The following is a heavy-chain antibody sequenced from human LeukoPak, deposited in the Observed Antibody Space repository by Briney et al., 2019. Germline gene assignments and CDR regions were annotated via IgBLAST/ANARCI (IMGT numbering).Heavy chain of an antibody. CDR2: IYSSGST. Sequence: SETLSLTCTVSGGSISSSYYYWGWIRQPPGKGLEWIGSIYSSGSTYYNPSLKSRVTISVDTSKNQFSLKLTSVTAADTAVYYCARVRGPDGWFAPWGQGTLVSVSS. J-gene: IGHJ5*02. V-gene: IGHV4-39*01. CDR1: GGSISSSYYY. CDR3: ARVRGPDGWFAP.